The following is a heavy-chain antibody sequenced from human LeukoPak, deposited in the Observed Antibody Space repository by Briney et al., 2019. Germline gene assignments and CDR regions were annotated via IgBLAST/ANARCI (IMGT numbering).Heavy chain of an antibody. CDR2: IYADGST. D-gene: IGHD4-17*01. CDR1: GLTVSSNY. V-gene: IGHV3-66*01. Sequence: GGSLRLSCAASGLTVSSNYMSWVRQAPGKGLEWVSAIYADGSTHYADSVKGRFTISRDNSNNTLYLQMNSLRAEDTAVYYCARGSNYGDYPFDFWGQGTLVTVSS. J-gene: IGHJ4*02. CDR3: ARGSNYGDYPFDF.